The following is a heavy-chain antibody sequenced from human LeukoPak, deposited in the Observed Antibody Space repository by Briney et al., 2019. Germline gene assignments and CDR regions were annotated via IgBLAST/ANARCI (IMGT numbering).Heavy chain of an antibody. J-gene: IGHJ4*02. CDR3: ARDRGATYAWDY. CDR1: GFTFSSYE. V-gene: IGHV3-48*03. CDR2: ISSSGSTI. Sequence: PGGSLRLSCAASGFTFSSYEMNWVRQAPGKGLEWVSYISSSGSTIYYADSVKGRFTISRDSAKNSLYLQMNSLRAEDTAVYYCARDRGATYAWDYWGQGTLVTVSS. D-gene: IGHD1-26*01.